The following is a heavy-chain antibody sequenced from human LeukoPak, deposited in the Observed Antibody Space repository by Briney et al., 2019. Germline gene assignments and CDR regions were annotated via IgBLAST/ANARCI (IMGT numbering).Heavy chain of an antibody. V-gene: IGHV3-7*01. CDR2: IKEDGSEK. Sequence: GGSLRLSCAASRFTFSSYAMHWVRQAPGKGLEWVANIKEDGSEKYYVDSVKGRFTISRDNAKNSLYLQMNSLRAEDTAVYYCARDEYNWNVDAFDIWGQGTVVTVSS. CDR1: RFTFSSYA. J-gene: IGHJ3*02. CDR3: ARDEYNWNVDAFDI. D-gene: IGHD1-20*01.